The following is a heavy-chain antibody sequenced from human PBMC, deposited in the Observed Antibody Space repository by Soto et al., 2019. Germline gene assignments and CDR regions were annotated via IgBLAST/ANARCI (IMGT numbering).Heavy chain of an antibody. Sequence: QVQLVQSGAEVKKPGASVKVSCKASGYTFAMYAIRWMRQAPGQGIDWMGWVSAYNGNTNYDRKLRGRVTMTTDTSASTAYMAPRSLRSKDTAVYYFARDSPPPDYWGQGTLVTVSS. J-gene: IGHJ4*02. V-gene: IGHV1-18*01. CDR1: GYTFAMYA. CDR2: VSAYNGNT. CDR3: ARDSPPPDY.